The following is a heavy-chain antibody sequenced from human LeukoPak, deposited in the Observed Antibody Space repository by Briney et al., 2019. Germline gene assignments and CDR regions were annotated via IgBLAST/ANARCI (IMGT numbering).Heavy chain of an antibody. CDR3: ARDRLVATRGQAGAYGMDV. CDR2: ISSSSSYT. V-gene: IGHV3-11*06. J-gene: IGHJ6*04. CDR1: GFTFSDYY. D-gene: IGHD5-12*01. Sequence: GGSLRLSCAASGFTFSDYYMSWIRQAPGKGLEWVSYISSSSSYTNYADSVKGRFTIPRDNAKNSLYLQMNSLRAEDTAVYYCARDRLVATRGQAGAYGMDVWGKGTTVTVSS.